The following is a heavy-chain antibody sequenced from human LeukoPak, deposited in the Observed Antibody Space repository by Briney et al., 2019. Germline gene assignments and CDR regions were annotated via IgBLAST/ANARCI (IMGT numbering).Heavy chain of an antibody. J-gene: IGHJ3*02. D-gene: IGHD2-15*01. CDR2: ISGSGGST. CDR1: GFTFSSYA. Sequence: GGSLRLSCAASGFTFSSYAMSWVRQAPGKGLEWVSAISGSGGSTYYADSVKGRFTISRDNSKNTLYLQMNSLRAEDTAVYYCAKDLEVAGAPSGAFDIWGQGTMVTVSS. V-gene: IGHV3-23*01. CDR3: AKDLEVAGAPSGAFDI.